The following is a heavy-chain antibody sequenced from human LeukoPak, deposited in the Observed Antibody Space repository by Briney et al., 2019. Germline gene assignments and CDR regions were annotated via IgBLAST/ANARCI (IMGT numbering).Heavy chain of an antibody. CDR1: GFSFDDYA. D-gene: IGHD5-12*01. Sequence: PGGSLRLSCAASGFSFDDYAMHWVRQAPAKSLQWVSLISEYGRTTYYADSAKGRFTISRDNSKNSLYLQMNSLRTEDTALYYCTKAAGNIGYDPLDAFDIWGQGTVVTVSS. CDR2: ISEYGRTT. CDR3: TKAAGNIGYDPLDAFDI. J-gene: IGHJ3*02. V-gene: IGHV3-43*02.